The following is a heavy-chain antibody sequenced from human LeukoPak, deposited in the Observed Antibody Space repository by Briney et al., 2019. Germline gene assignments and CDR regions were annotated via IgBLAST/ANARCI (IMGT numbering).Heavy chain of an antibody. CDR2: TYYRSKWFN. J-gene: IGHJ4*02. V-gene: IGHV6-1*01. CDR3: ARDSSSSWEPVFDY. D-gene: IGHD6-13*01. CDR1: GVSISSNSAA. Sequence: SQTLSLTCAISGVSISSNSAAWNWIRQSPSRGLEWLGRTYYRSKWFNDYAVSVKSRITINPDTSKNQFSLQLNSVTPEDTAVYYCARDSSSSWEPVFDYWGQGTLVTVSS.